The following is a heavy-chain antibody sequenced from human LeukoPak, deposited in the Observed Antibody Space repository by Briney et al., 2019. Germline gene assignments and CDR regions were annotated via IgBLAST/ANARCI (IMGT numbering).Heavy chain of an antibody. V-gene: IGHV1-69*05. Sequence: SVKVSCKASGGTFSSYAISWVRQAPGQGLEWMGRIIPIFGTANYAQKFQGRVTITTDESTSTAYMELSSLRSEDTAVYYCARVGHSTRLQTYYFDYWGQGTLVTVSP. D-gene: IGHD2-15*01. CDR3: ARVGHSTRLQTYYFDY. CDR2: IIPIFGTA. J-gene: IGHJ4*02. CDR1: GGTFSSYA.